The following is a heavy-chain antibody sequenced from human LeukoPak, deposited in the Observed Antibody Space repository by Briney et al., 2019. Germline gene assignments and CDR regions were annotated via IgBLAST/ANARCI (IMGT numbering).Heavy chain of an antibody. CDR2: IVPILGRA. CDR3: ASPYLFGYCSGGSCYSGVFDY. CDR1: GGTYSSYA. Sequence: GASVKVSCKASGGTYSSYAIRWVRQAPGQGPEWMGRIVPILGRANYAQKFQGRVTITADKSTSTAYMELSSLRSEDTAVYYCASPYLFGYCSGGSCYSGVFDYWGQGTLVTVSS. V-gene: IGHV1-69*04. J-gene: IGHJ4*02. D-gene: IGHD2-15*01.